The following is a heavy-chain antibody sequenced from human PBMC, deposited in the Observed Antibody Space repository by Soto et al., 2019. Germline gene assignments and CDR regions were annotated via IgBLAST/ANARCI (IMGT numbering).Heavy chain of an antibody. CDR1: GFTFSSYA. V-gene: IGHV3-23*01. Sequence: GGSLRLSCAASGFTFSSYAMSWVRQAPGKGLEWVSAISGSGGSTYYADSVKGRFTISRDNSKNTLYLQMNSLRAEDTAVYYCAKATYYYGSGSYFPFHFDYWGQGTLVTVSS. D-gene: IGHD3-10*01. J-gene: IGHJ4*02. CDR3: AKATYYYGSGSYFPFHFDY. CDR2: ISGSGGST.